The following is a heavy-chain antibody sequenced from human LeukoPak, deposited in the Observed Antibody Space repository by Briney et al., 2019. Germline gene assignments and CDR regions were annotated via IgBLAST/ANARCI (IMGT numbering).Heavy chain of an antibody. CDR2: INHSGST. CDR1: GGSFSVYY. D-gene: IGHD2-2*02. V-gene: IGHV4-34*01. Sequence: SETLSLTCAVYGGSFSVYYWSWIRQPPGKGLEWIGEINHSGSTNYNPSLKSRVTISVDTSKNKFSLKLSSVTAADTAVYYCARGRCSSTSRYNTDWGYWGQGTLVTVSS. CDR3: ARGRCSSTSRYNTDWGY. J-gene: IGHJ4*02.